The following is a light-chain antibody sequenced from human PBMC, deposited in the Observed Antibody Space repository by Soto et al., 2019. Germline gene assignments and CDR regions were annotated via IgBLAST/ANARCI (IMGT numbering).Light chain of an antibody. CDR1: QDISNY. Sequence: DIQMTQYPSSLSASVGDRVTITCQASQDISNYLNWYQQKPGKAPKLLIYDASNLETGVPSRFSGSGSGTDFTFTISSLQPEDIATYYCQQYDNLPLTFGGGTKAAIK. V-gene: IGKV1-33*01. CDR2: DAS. J-gene: IGKJ4*01. CDR3: QQYDNLPLT.